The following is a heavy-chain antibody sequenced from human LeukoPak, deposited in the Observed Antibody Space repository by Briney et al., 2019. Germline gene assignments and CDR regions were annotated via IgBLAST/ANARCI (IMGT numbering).Heavy chain of an antibody. CDR2: INPNSGDT. Sequence: ASVNVSCKASGYTFTGYYMHWVRQAPGQGLEWMGWINPNSGDTNYAQKFQGRVTMTRDTSISTAYMELSRLRSDDTAVYYCARDKSGSSGWYSYFDYWGQGTLVTVSS. CDR3: ARDKSGSSGWYSYFDY. J-gene: IGHJ4*02. V-gene: IGHV1-2*02. D-gene: IGHD6-19*01. CDR1: GYTFTGYY.